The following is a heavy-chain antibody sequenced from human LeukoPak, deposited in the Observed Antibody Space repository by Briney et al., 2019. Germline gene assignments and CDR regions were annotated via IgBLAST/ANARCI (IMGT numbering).Heavy chain of an antibody. J-gene: IGHJ3*02. CDR3: ARPNSGSYRDAFDI. D-gene: IGHD1-26*01. V-gene: IGHV4-4*09. Sequence: SETLSLTCTVSGGSISSYYWSWIRQPPGKGLEWIGYIYTSGSTNYNPSLKSRVTISVDTSKNQFSLKLSSVTAADTAVYYCARPNSGSYRDAFDIWGQGTMVTVSS. CDR2: IYTSGST. CDR1: GGSISSYY.